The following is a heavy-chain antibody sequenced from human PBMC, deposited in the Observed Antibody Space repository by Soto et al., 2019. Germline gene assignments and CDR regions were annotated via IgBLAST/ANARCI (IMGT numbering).Heavy chain of an antibody. CDR3: ASGGLHGYTNGGLSYFHS. CDR2: ISGTDGGA. CDR1: ELSSSNHA. V-gene: IGHV3-23*01. Sequence: EVHLLESGGGLVQPGGSLRLYCAASELSSSNHAMTWVRQAPGKGLEWVSGISGTDGGAYYADSVKGRFTISRDNSRSTLYLQMNSLRVEDTALYYCASGGLHGYTNGGLSYFHSWGQGTLVTVSA. D-gene: IGHD5-18*01. J-gene: IGHJ4*02.